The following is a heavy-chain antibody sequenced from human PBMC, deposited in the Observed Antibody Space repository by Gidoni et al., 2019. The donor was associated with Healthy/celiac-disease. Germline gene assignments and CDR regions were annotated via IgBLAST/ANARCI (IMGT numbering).Heavy chain of an antibody. CDR2: IYHSGST. CDR1: GGSISSGGYS. J-gene: IGHJ4*02. Sequence: QLQLQDSGSGLVKPSQTLSLTCAVSGGSISSGGYSWSWIRQPPGKGLEWIGYIYHSGSTYYNPSLKSRVTISVDRSKNQFSLKLSSVTAADTAVYYCARGGTEISPYFDYWGQGTLVTVSS. CDR3: ARGGTEISPYFDY. D-gene: IGHD2-15*01. V-gene: IGHV4-30-2*01.